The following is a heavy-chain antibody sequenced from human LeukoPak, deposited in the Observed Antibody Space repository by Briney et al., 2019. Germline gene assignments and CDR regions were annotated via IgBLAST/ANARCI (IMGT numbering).Heavy chain of an antibody. CDR2: INHSGST. D-gene: IGHD6-19*01. Sequence: SETLSLTCAVYGGSFSGYYWSWIRQPSGKGLEWIGEINHSGSTNYNPSLKSRVTISVDTSKNQFSLKLSSVTAADTAVYYCARAASVRGWYVAYWGQGTLVTVSS. CDR3: ARAASVRGWYVAY. J-gene: IGHJ4*02. CDR1: GGSFSGYY. V-gene: IGHV4-34*01.